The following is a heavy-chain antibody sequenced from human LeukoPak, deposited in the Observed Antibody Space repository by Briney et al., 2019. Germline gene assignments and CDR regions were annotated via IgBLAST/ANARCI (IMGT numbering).Heavy chain of an antibody. CDR3: ARETAAAAYWYFDL. V-gene: IGHV6-1*01. CDR2: TYYRSKWYN. D-gene: IGHD6-13*01. J-gene: IGHJ2*01. Sequence: SQTLSLTCAISGDSVSSNSAAWSWIRQSPSRGLEWLGRTYYRSKWYNDYAVSVRSRITINADTSRNQFSLQLTSVIPEDTAVYYCARETAAAAYWYFDLWGRGALVTVSS. CDR1: GDSVSSNSAA.